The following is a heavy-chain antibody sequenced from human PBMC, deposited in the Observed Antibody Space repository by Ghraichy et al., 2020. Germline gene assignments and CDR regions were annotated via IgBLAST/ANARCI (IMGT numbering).Heavy chain of an antibody. CDR3: ATLYSSGWNPHRRPGYYYYYYGMDV. Sequence: SETLSLTCAVYGGSFSGYYWSWIRQPPGKGLEWIGEINHSGSTNYNPSLKSRVTISVDTSKNQFSLKLSSVTAADTAVYYCATLYSSGWNPHRRPGYYYYYYGMDVCGQGTTVTVSS. J-gene: IGHJ6*02. D-gene: IGHD6-19*01. CDR2: INHSGST. CDR1: GGSFSGYY. V-gene: IGHV4-34*01.